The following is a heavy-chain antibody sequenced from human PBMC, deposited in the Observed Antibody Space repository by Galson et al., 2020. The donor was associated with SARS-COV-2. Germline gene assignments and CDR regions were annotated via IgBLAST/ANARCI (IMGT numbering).Heavy chain of an antibody. CDR1: GGSISSDY. D-gene: IGHD6-6*01. Sequence: SETLSLTYSVSGGSISSDYWSWIRQPPGKGLEWIGFFHSDGSTNYNSSLKSRVTISVDTSKNQFSLNLTSVTAADTAVYYCARYTTSSVAFDYWGQGTLVTVSS. J-gene: IGHJ4*02. CDR2: FHSDGST. V-gene: IGHV4-59*08. CDR3: ARYTTSSVAFDY.